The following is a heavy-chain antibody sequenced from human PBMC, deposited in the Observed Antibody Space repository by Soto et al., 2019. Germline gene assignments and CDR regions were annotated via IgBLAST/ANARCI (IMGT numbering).Heavy chain of an antibody. V-gene: IGHV3-13*01. CDR1: RRTFSSFD. CDR3: ARGSGYCSGASCDPWD. Sequence: EVQLVESGGGLVQPGGSLRLSCAASRRTFSSFDMHWVRQPTGKGLEWVSSIGITGDTYYSASVKGRFTISRENAENSLYLQMDSLRADDTAVYYCARGSGYCSGASCDPWDWGQGTLVTVSS. CDR2: IGITGDT. D-gene: IGHD2-15*01. J-gene: IGHJ4*02.